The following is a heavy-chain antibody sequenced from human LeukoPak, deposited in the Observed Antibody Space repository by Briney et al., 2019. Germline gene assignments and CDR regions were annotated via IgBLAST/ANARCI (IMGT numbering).Heavy chain of an antibody. CDR2: IRYDGSNK. Sequence: PEGSLRLSCAASGFTFNSYGMHWVRQAPGKGLEWVACIRYDGSNKYYADYVKGRFTISRDNSRNTLYLQMNSLRAEDTAVYYCAKDLSSSFYFDYWGQGTLVTVSS. V-gene: IGHV3-30*02. CDR1: GFTFNSYG. CDR3: AKDLSSSFYFDY. J-gene: IGHJ4*02. D-gene: IGHD6-6*01.